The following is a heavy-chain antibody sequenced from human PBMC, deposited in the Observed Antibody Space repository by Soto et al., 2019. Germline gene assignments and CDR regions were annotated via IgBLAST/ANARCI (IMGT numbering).Heavy chain of an antibody. V-gene: IGHV3-33*01. J-gene: IGHJ3*02. CDR2: IWYDGSNK. CDR3: ASSGYYSLDAFDI. D-gene: IGHD3-22*01. Sequence: QVQLVASGGGVVQPGRSMRLSCASSGFTFSSYGMHWVRQAPGKGLEWGAVIWYDGSNKYYADSVKGRFTISRDNSKNTLYLQMNSLRAEDTAVYYCASSGYYSLDAFDIWGQGTMVTVSS. CDR1: GFTFSSYG.